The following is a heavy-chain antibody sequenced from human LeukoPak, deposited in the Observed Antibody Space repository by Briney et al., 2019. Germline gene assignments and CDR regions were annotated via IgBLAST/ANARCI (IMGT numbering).Heavy chain of an antibody. CDR2: INAGNGNT. J-gene: IGHJ3*02. Sequence: ASVKVSCKASGYTFTSYAMHWVRQAPGQRPEWMGWINAGNGNTKYSQKFQGRVTITRDTSASTAYMELSSLRSEDTAVYYCARDGRLAYCSGGSCLRYAFDIWGQGTMVTVSS. CDR3: ARDGRLAYCSGGSCLRYAFDI. V-gene: IGHV1-3*01. CDR1: GYTFTSYA. D-gene: IGHD2-15*01.